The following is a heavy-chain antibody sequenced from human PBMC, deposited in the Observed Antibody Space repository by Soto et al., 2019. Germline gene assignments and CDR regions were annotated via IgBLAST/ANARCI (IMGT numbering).Heavy chain of an antibody. D-gene: IGHD5-18*01. J-gene: IGHJ4*02. Sequence: ASVKVSCKSSGCAFTGYYIHWVRQAPGQGLEWMGWINPNSGDTNYAQKFQGRVTMTRDTSFSTAYMELSSLRSDDTAVYYCATRYSYVHFWGQGTLVTVSS. V-gene: IGHV1-2*02. CDR1: GCAFTGYY. CDR3: ATRYSYVHF. CDR2: INPNSGDT.